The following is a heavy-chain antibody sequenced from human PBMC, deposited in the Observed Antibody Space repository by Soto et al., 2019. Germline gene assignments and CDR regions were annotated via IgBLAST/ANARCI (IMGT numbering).Heavy chain of an antibody. J-gene: IGHJ4*02. CDR3: ARRLYCSGGSCYSY. V-gene: IGHV1-8*01. Sequence: QVHLVQTGAEVKKPGASVKVSCKASGYTFTSYDINWVRQATGQGLEWMGWMNPNSGNTGYAQKFQGRVTMTRNTSISTAYIELSSLRSEDTAVYYCARRLYCSGGSCYSYWGQGTLVTVSS. D-gene: IGHD2-15*01. CDR2: MNPNSGNT. CDR1: GYTFTSYD.